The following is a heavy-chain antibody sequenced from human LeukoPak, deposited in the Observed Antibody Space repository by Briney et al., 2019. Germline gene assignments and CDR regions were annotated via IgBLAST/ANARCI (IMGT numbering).Heavy chain of an antibody. D-gene: IGHD3-10*01. Sequence: SETLSLTCAVYGGSFSGYYWSWIRQPPGKGLEWIGEINHSGSTNYNPSLKSRVTISVDTSKNQFSLKLSSVTAADTAVYYCARQDYYGSGSYYGWGQGTLVTVSS. J-gene: IGHJ4*02. CDR2: INHSGST. CDR3: ARQDYYGSGSYYG. V-gene: IGHV4-34*01. CDR1: GGSFSGYY.